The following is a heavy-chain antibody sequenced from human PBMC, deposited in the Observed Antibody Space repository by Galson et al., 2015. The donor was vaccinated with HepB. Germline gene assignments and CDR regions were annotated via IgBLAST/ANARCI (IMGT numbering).Heavy chain of an antibody. D-gene: IGHD4-11*01. V-gene: IGHV4-34*10. Sequence: QVQLQESGPGLVKPSETLSLTCAVYGGSISGYYWSWLRQPPGKGLEWIGEINHRGTINYNPSLNNRVRMSVDTSKNQFSLNLNSVTAADTAKYYCAYSNYEPYFDSWGQGTLVTVSS. CDR1: GGSISGYY. J-gene: IGHJ4*02. CDR2: INHRGTI. CDR3: AYSNYEPYFDS.